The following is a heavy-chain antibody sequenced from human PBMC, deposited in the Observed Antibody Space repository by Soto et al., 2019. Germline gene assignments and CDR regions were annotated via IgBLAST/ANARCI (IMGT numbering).Heavy chain of an antibody. CDR1: GYTFTSYD. CDR2: MNPNSGNT. D-gene: IGHD3-3*01. CDR3: ARGNDGRFLELLSIFNWFDP. V-gene: IGHV1-8*01. J-gene: IGHJ5*02. Sequence: QVQLVQSGAEVKKPGASVKVSCKASGYTFTSYDINWVRQATGQRLEWMGWMNPNSGNTGYAQKFQGRVTMTRNTSISTAYMELSSLRSEETAVYYCARGNDGRFLELLSIFNWFDPWGQGTLVTVSS.